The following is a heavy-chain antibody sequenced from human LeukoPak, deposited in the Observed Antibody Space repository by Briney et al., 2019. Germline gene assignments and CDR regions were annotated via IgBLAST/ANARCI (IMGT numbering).Heavy chain of an antibody. CDR1: GFIFSDYW. CDR3: ARDSRRVGATGGCDL. J-gene: IGHJ5*02. D-gene: IGHD1-26*01. CDR2: IKQDGTEK. V-gene: IGHV3-7*03. Sequence: GGSLRLSCAASGFIFSDYWMSWVRQAPGKGLEWVANIKQDGTEKNYLDSVKGRFILSRDNAKNSLYLQLNFLRADDTAVYYCARDSRRVGATGGCDLWGQGTLVTVSS.